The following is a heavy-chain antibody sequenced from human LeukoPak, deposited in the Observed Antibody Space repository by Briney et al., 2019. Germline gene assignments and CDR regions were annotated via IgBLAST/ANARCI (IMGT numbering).Heavy chain of an antibody. Sequence: PSETLSLTCAVYGGSFSGYYWGWIRQPPGKGLEWIGEINHSGSTNYNPSLKSRVTISVDTPKNQFSLKLSSVTAADTAVYYCARTTYCSGGSCYYYWGQGTLVTVSS. CDR3: ARTTYCSGGSCYYY. CDR2: INHSGST. J-gene: IGHJ4*02. CDR1: GGSFSGYY. D-gene: IGHD2-15*01. V-gene: IGHV4-34*01.